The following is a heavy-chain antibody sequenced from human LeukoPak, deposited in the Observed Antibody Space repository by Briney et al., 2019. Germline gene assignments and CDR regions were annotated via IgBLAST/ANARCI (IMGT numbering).Heavy chain of an antibody. D-gene: IGHD2-15*01. V-gene: IGHV1-46*01. Sequence: ASVKVSCKASGYTFTSYYMHWVRQAPGQGLEWMGIINPSGGSTSYAQKFQGRVTMTRDMSTSTVYMELSSLRSEDTAVYYCARDPTRYCSGGSCYSIWFDPWGQGTLVTVSS. CDR3: ARDPTRYCSGGSCYSIWFDP. CDR2: INPSGGST. CDR1: GYTFTSYY. J-gene: IGHJ5*02.